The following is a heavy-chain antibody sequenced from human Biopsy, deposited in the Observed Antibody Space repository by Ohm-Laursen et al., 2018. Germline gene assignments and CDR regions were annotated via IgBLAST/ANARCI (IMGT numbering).Heavy chain of an antibody. CDR3: ARATNSTGWPYYYFYGMDV. V-gene: IGHV4-59*01. CDR1: GGSISSDY. Sequence: PPGTLSLTCIVSGGSISSDYWSWIRQTPGKGLEWIGYIYYSGSTNYNPSLKSRVTISVDTSKNQFSPRLNSVTAADTAVYYCARATNSTGWPYYYFYGMDVWGQGTTVTVSS. J-gene: IGHJ6*02. CDR2: IYYSGST. D-gene: IGHD2/OR15-2a*01.